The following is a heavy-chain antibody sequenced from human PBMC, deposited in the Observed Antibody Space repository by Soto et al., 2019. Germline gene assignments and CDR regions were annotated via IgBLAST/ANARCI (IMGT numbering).Heavy chain of an antibody. CDR1: GGTLSSYA. Sequence: SVKVCCKASGGTLSSYAISWVRQAPGQGLEWMGGIIPIFGTANYAQKFQGRVTITADESTSTAYMELSSLRSEDTAMYYCAGGVAMVRGLNYYYYGMDVWGQATKVTVSS. J-gene: IGHJ6*02. D-gene: IGHD3-10*01. V-gene: IGHV1-69*13. CDR2: IIPIFGTA. CDR3: AGGVAMVRGLNYYYYGMDV.